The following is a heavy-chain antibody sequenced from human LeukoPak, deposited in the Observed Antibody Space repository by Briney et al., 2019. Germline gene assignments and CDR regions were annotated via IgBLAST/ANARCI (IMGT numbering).Heavy chain of an antibody. V-gene: IGHV3-11*01. Sequence: GGSLRLSCAASGFTFSDYYMSWIRQAPGKGLEWVSYISSSGSTIYYADSVKGRFTISRDNAKNSLYLQMNSRRAEDTAVYYCASLRYDILTGYCDYWGQGTLVTVSS. CDR3: ASLRYDILTGYCDY. D-gene: IGHD3-9*01. CDR2: ISSSGSTI. CDR1: GFTFSDYY. J-gene: IGHJ4*02.